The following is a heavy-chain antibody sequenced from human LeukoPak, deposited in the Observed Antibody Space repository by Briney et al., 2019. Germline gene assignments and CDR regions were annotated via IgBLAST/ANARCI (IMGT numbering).Heavy chain of an antibody. CDR1: GFTVSSNY. CDR3: AKPRPSYSSSWYDH. D-gene: IGHD6-13*01. V-gene: IGHV3-53*01. CDR2: IYIGGST. Sequence: PGGSLRLSCAASGFTVSSNYMSWVRQAPGKGLEWVSVIYIGGSTYYADSVKGRFTISRDISKNTLSLQMNSLRAEDTAVYYCAKPRPSYSSSWYDHWGQGTLVTVSS. J-gene: IGHJ5*02.